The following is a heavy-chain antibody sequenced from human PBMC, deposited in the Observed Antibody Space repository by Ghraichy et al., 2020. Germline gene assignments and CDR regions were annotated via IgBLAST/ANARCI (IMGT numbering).Heavy chain of an antibody. D-gene: IGHD3-10*01. CDR2: IYHSGST. CDR1: GGSISSSNW. Sequence: SETLSLTCAVSGGSISSSNWWSWVRQPPGKGLEWIGEIYHSGSTNYNPSLKSRVTISVDKSKNQFSLKLSSVTAADTAVYYCARVTPLGPMVRGVNFDYWGQGTLVTVSS. J-gene: IGHJ4*02. V-gene: IGHV4-4*02. CDR3: ARVTPLGPMVRGVNFDY.